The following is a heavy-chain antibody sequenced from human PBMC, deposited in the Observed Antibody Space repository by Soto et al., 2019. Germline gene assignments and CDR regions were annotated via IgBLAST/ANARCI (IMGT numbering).Heavy chain of an antibody. Sequence: HLVESGGDLVKPGGSLRLSCAASGFMFSSAWMSWVRQAPGQGLEWVGRIKSKRDGGTTDYSPPVKGRFVISRDDSKHTLYLQMNSLKTDDTAVYYCVEGWNDFWGQGTLVAVSS. J-gene: IGHJ4*02. V-gene: IGHV3-15*01. CDR1: GFMFSSAW. D-gene: IGHD1-1*01. CDR2: IKSKRDGGTT. CDR3: VEGWNDF.